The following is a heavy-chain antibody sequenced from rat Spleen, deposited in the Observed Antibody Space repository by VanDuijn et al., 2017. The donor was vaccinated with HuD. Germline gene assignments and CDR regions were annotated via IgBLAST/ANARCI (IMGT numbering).Heavy chain of an antibody. CDR1: GFTFSDYN. J-gene: IGHJ2*01. CDR2: ISTGGGNT. V-gene: IGHV5S13*01. CDR3: ARRCLTTVATGWFDY. Sequence: EVQLVESGGGLVQPGRSLKLSCAASGFTFSDYNMAWVRQAPTKGLEWVATISTGGGNTYYRDSVKGRFTISRDNAKNTQYLQMDSLRSEDTATYYCARRCLTTVATGWFDYWGQGVMVTVSS. D-gene: IGHD1-3*01.